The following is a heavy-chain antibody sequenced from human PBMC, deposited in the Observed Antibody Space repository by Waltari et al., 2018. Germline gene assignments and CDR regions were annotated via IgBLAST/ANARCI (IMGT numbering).Heavy chain of an antibody. J-gene: IGHJ5*02. V-gene: IGHV1-8*01. CDR1: GYTFTSYD. CDR3: ARGVLLWFGELLRWFDP. CDR2: MNPNSGNT. Sequence: QVQLVQSGAEVKKPGASVKVSCKASGYTFTSYDINWVRQATGQGLEWMGWMNPNSGNTGYAQKFQGRVTMTRNTSISTAYMELSSLRSEDTAVYYCARGVLLWFGELLRWFDPWGQGTLVTVSS. D-gene: IGHD3-10*01.